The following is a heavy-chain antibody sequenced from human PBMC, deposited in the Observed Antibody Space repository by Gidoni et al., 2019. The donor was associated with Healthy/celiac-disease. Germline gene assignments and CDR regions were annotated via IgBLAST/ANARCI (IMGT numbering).Heavy chain of an antibody. CDR3: ARDSWVTKWELLLILGVDYFDY. V-gene: IGHV3-48*02. CDR1: VFTFSSYS. CDR2: ISSSSSTI. D-gene: IGHD1-26*01. Sequence: EVQLVESGGGLVQPGGSLRLSCAASVFTFSSYSMTWVRQAPGKGLEWVSYISSSSSTIYYADSVKGRFTISRDNAKNSLYLQMNSLRDEDTAVYYCARDSWVTKWELLLILGVDYFDYWGQGTLVTVSS. J-gene: IGHJ4*02.